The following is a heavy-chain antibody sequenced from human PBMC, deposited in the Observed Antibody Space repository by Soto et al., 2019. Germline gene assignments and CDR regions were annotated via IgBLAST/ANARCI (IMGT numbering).Heavy chain of an antibody. CDR2: ISYDGTSK. V-gene: IGHV3-30-3*01. CDR3: ATVMGIAALDY. J-gene: IGHJ4*02. CDR1: GFTFFSHA. Sequence: QVQLVESGGGVVQPGTSLRLSCAASGFTFFSHAMHWVRQAPGKGLEWVAVISYDGTSKYYADSVKGRFTISRDNSKNTVYLQMNSLRTEDTALYYCATVMGIAALDYWGQGTLVTVSS. D-gene: IGHD6-6*01.